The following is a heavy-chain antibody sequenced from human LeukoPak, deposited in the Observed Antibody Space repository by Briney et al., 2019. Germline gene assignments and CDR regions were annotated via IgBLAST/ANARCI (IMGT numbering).Heavy chain of an antibody. J-gene: IGHJ6*03. Sequence: KPGGSLRLSCAASGFTFSNAWMSWVRQAPGKGLEWVGRIKSKTDGGTTDYAAPVKGRFTISRDDSKNTLYLQMNSLKTEDTAVYYCTTDRWEVPAAAGSYYMDVWGKGTTVTVSS. CDR1: GFTFSNAW. V-gene: IGHV3-15*01. CDR2: IKSKTDGGTT. D-gene: IGHD2-2*01. CDR3: TTDRWEVPAAAGSYYMDV.